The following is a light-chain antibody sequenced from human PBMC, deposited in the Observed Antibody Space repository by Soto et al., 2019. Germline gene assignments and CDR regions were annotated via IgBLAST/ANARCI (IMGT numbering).Light chain of an antibody. Sequence: EMVLTQSPGTLSLSPRERATRSCRDSQSFRSSYLAWYQQRPGQAPRLHIYASYRRAAGIPDRVSGSGSGTDFALTISRLEPEDYAVYYFQQYGSSPGFTFGGGIK. CDR2: ASY. V-gene: IGKV3-20*01. J-gene: IGKJ4*01. CDR1: QSFRSSY. CDR3: QQYGSSPGFT.